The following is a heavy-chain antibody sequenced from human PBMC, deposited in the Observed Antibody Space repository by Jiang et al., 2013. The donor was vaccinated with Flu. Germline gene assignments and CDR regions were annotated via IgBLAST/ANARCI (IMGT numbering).Heavy chain of an antibody. CDR1: GGSISKSNFY. Sequence: PGLVKPSETVSLTCTVSGGSISKSNFYWGWIRLPPGKGLEWVGTISSSGTTYYNSSLSSRVIVSMDTSKNQISLRLTSVTAADTAVYYCAGHEFAIATKHWGQGTLVAVSS. J-gene: IGHJ4*02. D-gene: IGHD2-8*01. V-gene: IGHV4-39*01. CDR2: ISSSGTT. CDR3: AGHEFAIATKH.